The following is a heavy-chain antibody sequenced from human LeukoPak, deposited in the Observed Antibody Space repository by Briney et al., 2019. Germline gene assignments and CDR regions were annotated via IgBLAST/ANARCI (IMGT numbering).Heavy chain of an antibody. CDR3: AGYFGAEYFQH. Sequence: SETLSHTCTVSGGSISSYYWSWIRQPPGKGLEWIGYIYYSGSTNYNPSLKSRVTISVDTSKNQFSLKLSSVTAADTAVYYCAGYFGAEYFQHWGQGTLVTVSS. J-gene: IGHJ1*01. CDR1: GGSISSYY. V-gene: IGHV4-59*08. D-gene: IGHD3-22*01. CDR2: IYYSGST.